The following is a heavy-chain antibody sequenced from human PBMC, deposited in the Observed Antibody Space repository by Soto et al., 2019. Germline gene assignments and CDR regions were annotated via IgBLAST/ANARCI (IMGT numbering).Heavy chain of an antibody. Sequence: GAVKVPCKASGYTFTGYYIHWVRQAPGQGLEWMGRPNPKTGGTDYGQTFQGRVTMTRDTSITTAYMELRSLTSDDTAVYYCARQLAYCGGDCYTEPIDYWGQGTLVTVSS. D-gene: IGHD2-21*02. CDR2: PNPKTGGT. CDR3: ARQLAYCGGDCYTEPIDY. V-gene: IGHV1-2*06. J-gene: IGHJ4*02. CDR1: GYTFTGYY.